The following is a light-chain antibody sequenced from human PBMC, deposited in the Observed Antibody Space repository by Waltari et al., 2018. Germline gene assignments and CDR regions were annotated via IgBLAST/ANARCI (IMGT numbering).Light chain of an antibody. CDR1: QTVRSS. J-gene: IGKJ2*01. V-gene: IGKV3-11*01. Sequence: EIVLTQSPATLSLSPGESATLSCRASQTVRSSLAWYQQKPGQAPRLLIFDASSRAPGIPAKFSGSGSGTDFTLTVSNLEPEDFAVYYCQQRSNWPYTFGQGTRVEIK. CDR3: QQRSNWPYT. CDR2: DAS.